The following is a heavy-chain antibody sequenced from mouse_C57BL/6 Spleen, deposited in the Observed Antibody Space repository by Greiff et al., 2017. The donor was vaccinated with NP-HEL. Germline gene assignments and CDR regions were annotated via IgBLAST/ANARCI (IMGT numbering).Heavy chain of an antibody. J-gene: IGHJ4*01. Sequence: EVQVVESGGGLVKPGGSLKLSCAASGFTFSDYGMHWVRQAPEKGLEWVAYISSGSSTIYYADTVKGRFTISRDNAKNTLFLQMTSLRSEDTAMYYCARSSNYVGYAMDYWGQGTSVTVSS. D-gene: IGHD2-5*01. V-gene: IGHV5-17*01. CDR1: GFTFSDYG. CDR2: ISSGSSTI. CDR3: ARSSNYVGYAMDY.